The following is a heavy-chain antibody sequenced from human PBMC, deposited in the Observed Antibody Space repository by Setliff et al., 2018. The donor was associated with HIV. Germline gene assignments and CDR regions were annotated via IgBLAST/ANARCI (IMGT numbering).Heavy chain of an antibody. CDR2: ITSSSSYM. D-gene: IGHD6-6*01. Sequence: LRLSCAASGFTFSNYDMNWVRQAPGKGLEWISSITSSSSYMYYADSVKGRFTISRDNPKNSLYLQMNSLRAEDTAVYYCARAYYSSSSGDYWGQGTLVTVSS. V-gene: IGHV3-21*01. CDR1: GFTFSNYD. J-gene: IGHJ4*02. CDR3: ARAYYSSSSGDY.